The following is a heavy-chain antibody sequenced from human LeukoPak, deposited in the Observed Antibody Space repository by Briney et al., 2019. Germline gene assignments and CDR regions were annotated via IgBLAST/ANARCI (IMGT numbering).Heavy chain of an antibody. CDR2: IRYDGSNK. D-gene: IGHD2-15*01. V-gene: IGHV3-30*02. CDR3: AKEFKDIVVVVAASPPYGMDV. J-gene: IGHJ6*02. CDR1: GFTFSSYG. Sequence: GGSLRLSCAASGFTFSSYGMHWVRQAPGKGLEWVAFIRYDGSNKYYADSMKGRFTISRDNSKNTLYLQMNGLRAGDTAVYYCAKEFKDIVVVVAASPPYGMDVWGQGTTVTVSS.